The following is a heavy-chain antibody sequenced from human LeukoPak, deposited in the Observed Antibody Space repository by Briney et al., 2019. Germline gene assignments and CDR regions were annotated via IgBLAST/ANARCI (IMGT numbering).Heavy chain of an antibody. V-gene: IGHV4-34*01. J-gene: IGHJ4*02. CDR2: INHSGST. CDR3: ARVTGGGWYGFGYFDY. CDR1: GGSFSGYY. D-gene: IGHD6-19*01. Sequence: SETLSLTCAVYGGSFSGYYWSWIRQPPGKGLEWIGEINHSGSTNYNPSLKSRVTISVDTSKNQFSLKLSSVTAEDTAVYYCARVTGGGWYGFGYFDYWGQGTLVTVSS.